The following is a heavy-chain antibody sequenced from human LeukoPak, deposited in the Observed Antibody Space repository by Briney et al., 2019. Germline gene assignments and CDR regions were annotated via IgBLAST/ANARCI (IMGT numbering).Heavy chain of an antibody. J-gene: IGHJ4*02. D-gene: IGHD1-14*01. V-gene: IGHV3-64*02. CDR3: ARGDYYRTLDY. CDR2: ISSNGGST. CDR1: GFTFSSYA. Sequence: PGGSLRLSCAAPGFTFSSYAMHWVRQAPGKGLEYVSAISSNGGSTYHADSVKGRFTISRDNSKNTLYLQMGSLRAEDMAVYYCARGDYYRTLDYWGQGTLVTVSS.